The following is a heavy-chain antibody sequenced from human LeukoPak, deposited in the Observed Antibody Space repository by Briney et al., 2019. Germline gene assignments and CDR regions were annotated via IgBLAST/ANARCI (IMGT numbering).Heavy chain of an antibody. CDR3: ARRGYYGAFDI. D-gene: IGHD3-10*01. CDR1: GGSISSSSYY. V-gene: IGHV4-39*01. CDR2: IYYSGST. J-gene: IGHJ3*02. Sequence: SETLSLTCTVSGGSISSSSYYWGWIRQPPGKGLEWIGSIYYSGSTYYNPSLKSRVTISVDTSKNQFSLKLSSVTAADTAVYYCARRGYYGAFDIWGQGTMVTVSS.